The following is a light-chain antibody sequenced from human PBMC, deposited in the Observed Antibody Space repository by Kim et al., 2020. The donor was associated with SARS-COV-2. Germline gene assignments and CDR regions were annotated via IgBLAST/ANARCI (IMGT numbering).Light chain of an antibody. Sequence: SSELTQDPAVSVALGQTVRITCQRDSLRSYYASWYQQKPGQAPVLVIYGKNNRPSWIPDRFSGSSSGNTASLTITGAQAEDEADYYCNSRDSSGNHLVFGGGTQLTVL. CDR3: NSRDSSGNHLV. CDR1: SLRSYY. V-gene: IGLV3-19*01. CDR2: GKN. J-gene: IGLJ3*02.